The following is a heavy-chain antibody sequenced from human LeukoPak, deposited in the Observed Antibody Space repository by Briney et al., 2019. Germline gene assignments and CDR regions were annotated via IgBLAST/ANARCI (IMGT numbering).Heavy chain of an antibody. V-gene: IGHV3-30*04. CDR3: WGRAPPPHLDY. CDR1: GFTFSSYA. Sequence: GGSLRLSCAASGFTFSSYAMHWVRQAPGKGLEWVAVISYDGSNKYYADSVKGRFTLSRDNSKNTLYLQMNSLRAEGTAVYYVWGRAPPPHLDYWGQGTLVTVSS. D-gene: IGHD3-16*01. CDR2: ISYDGSNK. J-gene: IGHJ4*02.